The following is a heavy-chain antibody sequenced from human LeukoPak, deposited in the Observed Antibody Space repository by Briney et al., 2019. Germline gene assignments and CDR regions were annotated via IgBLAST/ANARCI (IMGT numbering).Heavy chain of an antibody. CDR1: GFTFSSYW. Sequence: GGPLRLSCAASGFTFSSYWMSWVRQAPGKGLEWVANMKQDGSKQYYVDSVKGRFTISRDNAKNSLYLQMNSLRAEDTAVYYCARDRHSYSLTGTEPIDYWGQGTLVTVSS. CDR3: ARDRHSYSLTGTEPIDY. V-gene: IGHV3-7*01. D-gene: IGHD1/OR15-1a*01. CDR2: MKQDGSKQ. J-gene: IGHJ4*02.